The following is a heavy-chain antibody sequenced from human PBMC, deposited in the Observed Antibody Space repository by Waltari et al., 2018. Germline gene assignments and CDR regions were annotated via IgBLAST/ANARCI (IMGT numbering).Heavy chain of an antibody. CDR1: GYFISSGFY. V-gene: IGHV4-38-2*01. D-gene: IGHD1-26*01. J-gene: IGHJ3*01. Sequence: QVQLQESGTGLVKPSETLSLTCDVSGYFISSGFYWGWIRQPPGKGLEWIGNIYHTGLTYYNPSLKSRVTISRDMSKNQFSLKLTSVTAADTAFYYCARVVGSTISGENFDVWGHGTMVTVSS. CDR3: ARVVGSTISGENFDV. CDR2: IYHTGLT.